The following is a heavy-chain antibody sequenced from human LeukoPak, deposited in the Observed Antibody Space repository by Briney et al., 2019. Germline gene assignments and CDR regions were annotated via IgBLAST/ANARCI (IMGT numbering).Heavy chain of an antibody. CDR1: GFIFTNYW. J-gene: IGHJ4*02. CDR2: IYPGDSDT. D-gene: IGHD6-19*01. V-gene: IGHV5-51*01. Sequence: GESLQISCKGSGFIFTNYWIGWVRQMPGKGLEWMGIIYPGDSDTRYSPSFQGQVTISADKSISTAYLQWSSLKASDTAMYYCARLRHSSGWLYYFDYWGQGTLVTVSS. CDR3: ARLRHSSGWLYYFDY.